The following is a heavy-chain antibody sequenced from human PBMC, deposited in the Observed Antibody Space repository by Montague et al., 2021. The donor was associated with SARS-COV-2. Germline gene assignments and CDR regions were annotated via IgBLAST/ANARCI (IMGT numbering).Heavy chain of an antibody. CDR2: MYDRGST. CDR1: GVAINKFH. D-gene: IGHD3-22*01. Sequence: SETLSLTCTVSGVAINKFHWSWIRQPAGKGLEWIGRMYDRGSTDYSPSPKSRVTMSVDTSKNRLSLRLKSVTAADTAVYYCARDMSSGDGMDVWGQGTTVTVS. V-gene: IGHV4-4*07. J-gene: IGHJ6*02. CDR3: ARDMSSGDGMDV.